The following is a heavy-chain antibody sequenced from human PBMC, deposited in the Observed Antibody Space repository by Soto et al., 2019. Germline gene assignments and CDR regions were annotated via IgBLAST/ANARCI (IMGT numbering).Heavy chain of an antibody. Sequence: SGPTLVNPTQTLTLTCTLSGISLSTSGVGLGWIRQTPGKALEWLALVYWNDDKHYSPSLKNRLTITKDTSKNQAILTMTNMDPVDTATYYCARGLATFPVFAFDIWGQGTVVTVSS. D-gene: IGHD1-1*01. J-gene: IGHJ3*02. CDR2: VYWNDDK. CDR1: GISLSTSGVG. CDR3: ARGLATFPVFAFDI. V-gene: IGHV2-5*01.